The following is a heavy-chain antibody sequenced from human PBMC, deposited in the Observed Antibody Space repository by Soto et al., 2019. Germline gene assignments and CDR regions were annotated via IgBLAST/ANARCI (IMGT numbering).Heavy chain of an antibody. CDR1: GGTFSSYA. D-gene: IGHD6-13*01. CDR2: ISAYNGKT. J-gene: IGHJ4*02. Sequence: ASVKVSCKASGGTFSSYAISWVRQAPGQGLEWMGGISAYNGKTNYAQKLQGRVTMTTDTSTSTAYMELRSLRSDDTAVYYCARVIAAAADCDYWGQGTLVTVSS. CDR3: ARVIAAAADCDY. V-gene: IGHV1-18*01.